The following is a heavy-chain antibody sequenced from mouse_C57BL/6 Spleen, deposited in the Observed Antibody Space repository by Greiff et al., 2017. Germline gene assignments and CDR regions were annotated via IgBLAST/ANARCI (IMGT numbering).Heavy chain of an antibody. J-gene: IGHJ2*01. D-gene: IGHD1-1*01. CDR3: ARSRDYYGSYCDY. Sequence: QVQLQQSGAELVKPGASVKLSCKASGYTFTSYWMHWVKQRPGRGLEWSGRIDPNSGGTKYNEKFKSKATLTVDKPSSTAYMQLSSLTSEDSAVYYCARSRDYYGSYCDYWGQGTTLTVSS. CDR2: IDPNSGGT. V-gene: IGHV1-72*01. CDR1: GYTFTSYW.